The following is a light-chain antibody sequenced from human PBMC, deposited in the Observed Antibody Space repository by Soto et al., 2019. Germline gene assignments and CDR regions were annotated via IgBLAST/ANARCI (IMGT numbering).Light chain of an antibody. CDR1: SSDAGAYNY. Sequence: QSVLTRPASVSGSPGQSITISCTGTSSDAGAYNYVSWYQHHPGKVPKLLIYEVTNRPSGVSDRFSGSKSGNTASLTISGLQAEDEADYYCSSKRDSSTLFVFGTGTKVTVL. V-gene: IGLV2-14*01. CDR2: EVT. J-gene: IGLJ1*01. CDR3: SSKRDSSTLFV.